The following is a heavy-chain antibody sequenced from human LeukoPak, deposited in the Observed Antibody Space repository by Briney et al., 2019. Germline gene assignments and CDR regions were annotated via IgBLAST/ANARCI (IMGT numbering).Heavy chain of an antibody. V-gene: IGHV3-48*03. CDR1: VFSFSTYE. J-gene: IGHJ4*02. D-gene: IGHD4-23*01. CDR3: AGDLGGNTLG. CDR2: ISSSGTTT. Sequence: PGGSLRLSSVDPVFSFSTYEMNWVRQAPGKGLEWVSYISSSGTTTYYADSVRGRFTISRDNAKNSLHVQMNSLRAEDTAVYYCAGDLGGNTLGCGQGTLVTVSS.